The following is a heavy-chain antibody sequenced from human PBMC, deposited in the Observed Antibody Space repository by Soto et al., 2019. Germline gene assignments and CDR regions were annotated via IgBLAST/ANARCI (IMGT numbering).Heavy chain of an antibody. D-gene: IGHD2-15*01. CDR1: GGSFSGYY. Sequence: SETLSLTCAVYGGSFSGYYWSWIRQPPGKGLEWIGEINHSGSTNYNPSLKSRVTISVDTSKNQFSLKLSSVTAADTAVYYCARFGYCSGGSRYRRTYYYYMDVWGKGTTVTAP. J-gene: IGHJ6*03. V-gene: IGHV4-34*01. CDR2: INHSGST. CDR3: ARFGYCSGGSRYRRTYYYYMDV.